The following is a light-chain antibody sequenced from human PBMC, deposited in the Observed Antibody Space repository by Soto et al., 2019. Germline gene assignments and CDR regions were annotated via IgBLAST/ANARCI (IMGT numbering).Light chain of an antibody. CDR1: QSVSSSD. CDR2: GAS. V-gene: IGKV3-20*01. Sequence: EVVLTQSPGTLSLSPGERATLSCRASQSVSSSDLAWYQQKPGPAPRLLIYGASSRATGIQDRFSGSGSGTDFTLTISRLEPEDFATYYCQEYNGYQWTFAPGTKVDI. CDR3: QEYNGYQWT. J-gene: IGKJ1*01.